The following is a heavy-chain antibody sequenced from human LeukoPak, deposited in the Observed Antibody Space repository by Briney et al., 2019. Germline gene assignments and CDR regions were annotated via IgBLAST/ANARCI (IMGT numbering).Heavy chain of an antibody. J-gene: IGHJ4*02. CDR1: GGSISSGGYY. CDR2: IYYSGST. D-gene: IGHD3-10*01. CDR3: ARCGSGSYYSFDY. Sequence: PSETLSLTCTVSGGSISSGGYYWSWIRQHPGKGLEWIGYIYYSGSTYYNPSLKSRVTISVDTSKNQFSLKPSSVTAADTAVYYCARCGSGSYYSFDYWGQGTLVTVSS. V-gene: IGHV4-31*03.